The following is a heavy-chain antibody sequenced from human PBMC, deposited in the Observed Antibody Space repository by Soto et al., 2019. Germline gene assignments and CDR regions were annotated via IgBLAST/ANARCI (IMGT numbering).Heavy chain of an antibody. CDR2: IIPVFGPA. V-gene: IGHV1-69*06. Sequence: ASVKVSFKASGVPFNTFAISWVRQAPGQGLEWVGGIIPVFGPAFYAQKFQGRVTITADKSTSTAYLELSSLRSEDTAFYYCARAAKRYYDYWGQGTLVTVSS. CDR1: GVPFNTFA. J-gene: IGHJ4*02. CDR3: ARAAKRYYDY.